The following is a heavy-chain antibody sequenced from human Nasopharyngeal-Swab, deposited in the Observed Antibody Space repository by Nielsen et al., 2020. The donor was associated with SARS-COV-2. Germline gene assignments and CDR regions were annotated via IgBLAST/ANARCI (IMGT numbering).Heavy chain of an antibody. Sequence: WVGQAPGQGLEWMGGFDPEDGETIYAQKFQGRVTMTEDTSTDTAYMELSSPRSEDTAVYYCATIFYSSSIYFDYWGQGTLVTVSS. CDR2: FDPEDGET. D-gene: IGHD6-6*01. V-gene: IGHV1-24*01. CDR3: ATIFYSSSIYFDY. J-gene: IGHJ4*02.